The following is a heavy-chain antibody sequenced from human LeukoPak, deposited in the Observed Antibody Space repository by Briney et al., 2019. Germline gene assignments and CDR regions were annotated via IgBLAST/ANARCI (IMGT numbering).Heavy chain of an antibody. D-gene: IGHD3-10*01. CDR3: ARTDGSGSPPNLDWFDP. J-gene: IGHJ5*02. CDR2: ISGSGGST. V-gene: IGHV3-23*01. CDR1: GLTFSSYA. Sequence: GGSLRLSCAASGLTFSSYAMSWVRQAPGKGLEWVSAISGSGGSTYYADSVKGRFTISRDNSKNTLYLQMNSLRAEDTAVYYCARTDGSGSPPNLDWFDPWGQGTLVTVSS.